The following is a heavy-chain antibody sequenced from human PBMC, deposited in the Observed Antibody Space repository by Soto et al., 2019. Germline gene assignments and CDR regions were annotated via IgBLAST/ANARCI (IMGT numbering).Heavy chain of an antibody. J-gene: IGHJ5*02. CDR1: GGTFSSYA. Sequence: QVQLVQSGAEVKKPGSSVKVSCKASGGTFSSYAISWVRQAPGQGLEWMGGIIPIFGTANYAQKFQGRVTITADKSTSTAYMALSSLRSEDTAVYYSARALPSLNYEFWSAPLGWFDPWGQGTLVTVSS. CDR3: ARALPSLNYEFWSAPLGWFDP. D-gene: IGHD3-3*01. V-gene: IGHV1-69*06. CDR2: IIPIFGTA.